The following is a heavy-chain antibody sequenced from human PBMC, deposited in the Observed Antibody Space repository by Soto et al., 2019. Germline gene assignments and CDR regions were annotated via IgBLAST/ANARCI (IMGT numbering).Heavy chain of an antibody. V-gene: IGHV4-31*03. CDR1: GGSISSGGYY. J-gene: IGHJ3*02. CDR3: AANILYYDSRQGAFDI. D-gene: IGHD3-22*01. Sequence: SLTCTVSGGSISSGGYYWSWIRQHPGKGLEWIGYIYYSGSTYYNPSLKSRVTISVDTSKNQFSLKLSSVTAADTAVYYCAANILYYDSRQGAFDIWGQGTMVTVSS. CDR2: IYYSGST.